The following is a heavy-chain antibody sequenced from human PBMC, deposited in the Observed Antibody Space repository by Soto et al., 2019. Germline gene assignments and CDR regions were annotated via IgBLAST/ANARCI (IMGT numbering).Heavy chain of an antibody. D-gene: IGHD2-2*01. Sequence: ESGGGVVQPGRSLRLSCAASGFTFSRYAMNWVRQAPGKGLEWVAVISYDGSNKYYAESVKGRFTISRDNSKNTLYVQMNSLRAEDTAVYYCARGTSHSDYWGQGTLVTVSS. CDR2: ISYDGSNK. CDR3: ARGTSHSDY. CDR1: GFTFSRYA. V-gene: IGHV3-30-3*01. J-gene: IGHJ4*02.